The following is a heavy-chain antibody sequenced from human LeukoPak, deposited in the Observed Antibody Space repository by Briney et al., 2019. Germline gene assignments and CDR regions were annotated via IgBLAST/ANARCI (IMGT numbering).Heavy chain of an antibody. J-gene: IGHJ4*02. CDR1: GFTFSSYS. CDR2: ISSSSSFI. Sequence: PGGSLRLSCAVSGFTFSSYSMNWVRQAPGKGLEWVSSISSSSSFIYYADSVKGRFTISRDNAKNSLYLQMNSLRAEDTAVYYCARDGRGCSSTSCYVDYWGQGTLVTVSS. V-gene: IGHV3-21*01. D-gene: IGHD2-2*01. CDR3: ARDGRGCSSTSCYVDY.